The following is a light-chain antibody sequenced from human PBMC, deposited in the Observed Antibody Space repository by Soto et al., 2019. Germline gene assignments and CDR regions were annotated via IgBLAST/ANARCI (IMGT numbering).Light chain of an antibody. CDR3: QQSYSTPGT. CDR2: GAS. V-gene: IGKV1-39*01. Sequence: DIQMTQSPSSLSASVGDRVTITCRASQSISSYLNWYQQKPGKAPKLLIYGASSLQSGVPSRFSGSGSGTDFTLTISSLQPEDFATYYCQQSYSTPGTFGPGTKVDLK. CDR1: QSISSY. J-gene: IGKJ3*01.